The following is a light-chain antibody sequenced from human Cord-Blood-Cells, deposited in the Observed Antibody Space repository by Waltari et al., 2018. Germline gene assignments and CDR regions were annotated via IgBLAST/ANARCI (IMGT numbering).Light chain of an antibody. J-gene: IGKJ1*01. V-gene: IGKV3-11*01. CDR1: HSVSSY. Sequence: IVLTQSPATLSLSPGERATLPCRASHSVSSYLACYQQKPGQAPRLLIYDASNRATGIPARFSGSGSGTDFTLTISSLEPEDFAVYYCQQRSNWPPWTFGQGTKVEIK. CDR3: QQRSNWPPWT. CDR2: DAS.